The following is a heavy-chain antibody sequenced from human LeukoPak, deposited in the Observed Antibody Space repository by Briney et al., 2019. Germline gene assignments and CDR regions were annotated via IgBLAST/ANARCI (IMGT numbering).Heavy chain of an antibody. D-gene: IGHD1-7*01. V-gene: IGHV4-39*07. J-gene: IGHJ4*02. CDR2: IYYSGST. CDR3: ARDKYGGLELDY. Sequence: PSETLSLTCTVSGGSISSSSYYWGWIRQPPGKGLEWIGSIYYSGSTYYNPSLKSRVTISVDSSKNQFSLKLSSVTAADTAVYYCARDKYGGLELDYWGQGTLVTVSS. CDR1: GGSISSSSYY.